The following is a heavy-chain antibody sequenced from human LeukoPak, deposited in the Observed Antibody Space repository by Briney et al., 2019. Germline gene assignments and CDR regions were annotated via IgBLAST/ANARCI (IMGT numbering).Heavy chain of an antibody. CDR1: GVSVSSDTYY. V-gene: IGHV4-61*01. CDR2: ISYNGAS. CDR3: ARSYGSRSYYPFDP. D-gene: IGHD3-10*01. Sequence: SETLSLTCTVSGVSVSSDTYYWSWIRPPPGKGLEWIGYISYNGASNYNPSLKSRVTMSVDTSKNQFSLKLSSVIAADTAVYYFARSYGSRSYYPFDPWGQGTLVTVSS. J-gene: IGHJ5*02.